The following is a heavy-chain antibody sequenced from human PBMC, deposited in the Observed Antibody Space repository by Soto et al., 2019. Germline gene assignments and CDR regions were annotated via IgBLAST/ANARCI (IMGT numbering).Heavy chain of an antibody. Sequence: SETLSLTCAVYGGSFSGYYWSWIRQPPGKGLEWIGEINHSGSTNYNPSLKSRVTISVDTSKNQFSLKLSSVTAADTAVYYCARGQRGYSYGYCVPMDYWGQGTLVTVSS. V-gene: IGHV4-34*01. CDR3: ARGQRGYSYGYCVPMDY. CDR1: GGSFSGYY. J-gene: IGHJ4*02. D-gene: IGHD5-18*01. CDR2: INHSGST.